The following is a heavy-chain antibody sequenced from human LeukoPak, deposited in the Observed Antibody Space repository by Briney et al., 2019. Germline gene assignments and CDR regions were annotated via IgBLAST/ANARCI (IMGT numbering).Heavy chain of an antibody. D-gene: IGHD3-3*01. J-gene: IGHJ4*02. CDR1: GFTFSSYW. V-gene: IGHV3-74*01. CDR3: ARVSVEWYIFDY. CDR2: TNRDGSST. Sequence: GGSLRLSCAASGFTFSSYWMHWVRQAPGKGPVWVARTNRDGSSTAYADSVKGRFTISKDNAKNTLYLLMNSLRAEDTAVYYCARVSVEWYIFDYWGQGTLVTVSS.